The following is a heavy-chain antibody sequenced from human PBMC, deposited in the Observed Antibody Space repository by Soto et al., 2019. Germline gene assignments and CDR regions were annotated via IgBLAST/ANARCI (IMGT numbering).Heavy chain of an antibody. V-gene: IGHV1-3*04. J-gene: IGHJ4*02. CDR2: INTGDGNT. CDR3: AGYHSRSFLGY. D-gene: IGHD3-10*01. CDR1: GNTLGNFA. Sequence: ASVKVSCKASGNTLGNFAVHWVRQAPGHSLEWMGRINTGDGNTKSSQNFQDKVTFSRDASASTAYMEVINLRSEDTAVYYCAGYHSRSFLGYRGQGSPVIVSS.